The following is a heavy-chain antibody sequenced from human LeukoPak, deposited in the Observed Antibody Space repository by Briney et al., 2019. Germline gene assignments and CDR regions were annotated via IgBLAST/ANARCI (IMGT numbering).Heavy chain of an antibody. CDR1: GFSFSSYG. Sequence: PGGSLRLSCAASGFSFSSYGMHWVRHAPGKGLEWVAIIWYDGSNKYYAESVKGRFTISRDNSKNTLYLQMNSLRAEDTAVYYCARESEGMDVWSQGTTVTVSS. CDR2: IWYDGSNK. CDR3: ARESEGMDV. V-gene: IGHV3-33*01. J-gene: IGHJ6*02.